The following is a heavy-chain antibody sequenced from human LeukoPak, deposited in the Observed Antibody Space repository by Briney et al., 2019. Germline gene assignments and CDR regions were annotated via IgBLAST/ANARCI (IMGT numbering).Heavy chain of an antibody. D-gene: IGHD5-24*01. CDR1: GGSISSYY. V-gene: IGHV4-59*01. CDR3: ARDRDGYRY. Sequence: SETLFLTCTVSGGSISSYYWSWIRQPPGKGLEWIGYIYYSGSTNYNPSLKSRVTISVDTSKNQYSLKLSSVTAADTAVYYCARDRDGYRYWGQGTLVTVSS. CDR2: IYYSGST. J-gene: IGHJ4*02.